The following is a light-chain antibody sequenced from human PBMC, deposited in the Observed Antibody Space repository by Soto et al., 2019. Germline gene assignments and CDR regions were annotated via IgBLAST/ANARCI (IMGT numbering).Light chain of an antibody. CDR1: RSDIGSYNS. V-gene: IGLV2-23*02. J-gene: IGLJ3*02. Sequence: QSALTQPASVSGSPGQSITISCTGTRSDIGSYNSIAWYQQHPGKAPRVMIFRVTKRPSGISNRFSGSKSGFTASLTISGLQAEDEADYFCFSYAGSSTWVFGGGTKVTVL. CDR2: RVT. CDR3: FSYAGSSTWV.